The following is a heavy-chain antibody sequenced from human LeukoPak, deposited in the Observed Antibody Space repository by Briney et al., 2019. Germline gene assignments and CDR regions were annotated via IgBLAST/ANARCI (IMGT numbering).Heavy chain of an antibody. V-gene: IGHV4-61*02. CDR3: ARGILEWLFYYFDY. CDR2: IYTNGNT. Sequence: SQTLSLTCTVSGGSISSGGYYWSWIRQPAGKGLEWIGRIYTNGNTNYNPSLKGRVTISVDTSKNQFSLKLSSVTAADTAVYYCARGILEWLFYYFDYWGQGTLVTVSS. J-gene: IGHJ4*02. CDR1: GGSISSGGYY. D-gene: IGHD3-3*01.